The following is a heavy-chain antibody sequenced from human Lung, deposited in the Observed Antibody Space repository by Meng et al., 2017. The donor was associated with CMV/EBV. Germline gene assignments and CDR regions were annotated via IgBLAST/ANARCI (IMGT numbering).Heavy chain of an antibody. V-gene: IGHV3-53*01. J-gene: IGHJ6*02. D-gene: IGHD6-6*01. CDR1: GFTVTDNY. CDR3: ARPLAIRPMLGYYYGLDV. Sequence: GESLKISCAASGFTVTDNYMIWVRQAPGKGLEWVSVIYSADRAYYADSVRGRFTISRDISKNTVYLQMLNLRAEDAAMYYCARPLAIRPMLGYYYGLDVWXQGTXVTVAS. CDR2: IYSADRA.